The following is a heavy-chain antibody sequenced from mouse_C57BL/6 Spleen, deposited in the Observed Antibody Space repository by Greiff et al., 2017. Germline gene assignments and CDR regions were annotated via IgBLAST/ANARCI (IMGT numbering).Heavy chain of an antibody. CDR1: GYAFTNYL. V-gene: IGHV1-54*01. D-gene: IGHD1-1*01. CDR2: INPGSGGT. Sequence: QVQLQQSGAELVRPGTSVKVSCKASGYAFTNYLIEWVKQRPGQGLEWIGVINPGSGGTNYNEKFKGKATLTADKSSSTAYMQLSSLTSEDSAVYFCARETTVPGFAYWGQGTLVTVSA. J-gene: IGHJ3*01. CDR3: ARETTVPGFAY.